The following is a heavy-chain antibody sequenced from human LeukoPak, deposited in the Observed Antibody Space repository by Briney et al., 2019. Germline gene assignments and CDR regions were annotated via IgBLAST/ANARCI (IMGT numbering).Heavy chain of an antibody. D-gene: IGHD3-3*01. Sequence: GGSLRLSCAASGFTFSSYNMNWVRQAPGKGLEWVSFISGSSNYIYYADSVKGRFTISRDNAKNSLYLQMNSLRAEDTAVYYCARDTRNYDFWTGYSFDSWGQGTLVTVSS. J-gene: IGHJ4*02. V-gene: IGHV3-21*01. CDR1: GFTFSSYN. CDR3: ARDTRNYDFWTGYSFDS. CDR2: ISGSSNYI.